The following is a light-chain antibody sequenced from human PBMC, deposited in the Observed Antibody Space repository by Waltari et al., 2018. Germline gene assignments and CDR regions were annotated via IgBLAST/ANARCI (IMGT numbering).Light chain of an antibody. CDR3: QTGGHGTWV. J-gene: IGLJ3*02. CDR1: SGHSSNV. V-gene: IGLV4-69*01. CDR2: VSSDGSH. Sequence: QLVLTQSPSASASLGASVTLTCTLSSGHSSNVIAWLQQQPENGPRYLMKVSSDGSHSKGDEIPDRFSGSSSGTERYLTISSLQSEEEADYYCQTGGHGTWVFGGGTKLTVL.